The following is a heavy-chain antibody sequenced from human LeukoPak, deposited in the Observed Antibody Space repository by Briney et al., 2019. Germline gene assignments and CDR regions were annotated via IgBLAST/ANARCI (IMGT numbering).Heavy chain of an antibody. CDR3: ARGVVVITIPHWYFDL. J-gene: IGHJ2*01. CDR1: GFTFSSYS. D-gene: IGHD2-21*01. V-gene: IGHV3-21*01. CDR2: ISSSSSYI. Sequence: GGSLRLSCAASGFTFSSYSMNWVRQAPGKGLEWVSSISSSSSYIYYADSVKGRFTISRDNAKNSLYLQMNSLRAEDTAVYFCARGVVVITIPHWYFDLWGRGTLVTVSS.